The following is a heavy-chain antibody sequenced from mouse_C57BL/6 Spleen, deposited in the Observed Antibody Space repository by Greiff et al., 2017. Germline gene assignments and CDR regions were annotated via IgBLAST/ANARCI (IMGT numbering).Heavy chain of an antibody. CDR1: GFTFSDYG. J-gene: IGHJ2*01. CDR2: ISSGSSTI. D-gene: IGHD1-1*01. V-gene: IGHV5-17*01. CDR3: ASLTTVVDY. Sequence: EVMLVESGGGLVKPGGSLKLSCAASGFTFSDYGMHWVRQAPEKGLEWVAYISSGSSTIYSADTVKGRFTISRDNAKNTLFLQMTSLRSEDTAMYYCASLTTVVDYWGQGTTLTVSS.